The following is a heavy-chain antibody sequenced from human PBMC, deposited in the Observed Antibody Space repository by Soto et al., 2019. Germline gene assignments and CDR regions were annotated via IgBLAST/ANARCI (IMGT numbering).Heavy chain of an antibody. CDR2: IHYNGNT. V-gene: IGHV4-59*01. D-gene: IGHD5-12*01. CDR3: AREGNLGRWLQPLDF. J-gene: IGHJ4*02. CDR1: GDSISAYS. Sequence: QVQLQVSGPGLVKPSETLSLTCTVSGDSISAYSWSWVRQAPGKGLEWIGNIHYNGNTKYSPTLKSPVTMAVDTSKNHFSRRLISATAADTAIYFCAREGNLGRWLQPLDFWGQGTLVTVSS.